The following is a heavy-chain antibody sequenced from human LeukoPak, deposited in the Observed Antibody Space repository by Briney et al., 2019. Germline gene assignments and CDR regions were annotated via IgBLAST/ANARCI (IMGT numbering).Heavy chain of an antibody. J-gene: IGHJ5*02. CDR3: ARDPPAVRTNTYA. Sequence: GGSLRLSCAAPGFTVSNNYMNWVRQAPGKGLEWVSLIYSGGDTHYADSVKGRFTISRDSSKNTLYLQMNSLRAEDTAVYYCARDPPAVRTNTYAWGQGTLVTVSS. V-gene: IGHV3-66*01. CDR1: GFTVSNNY. D-gene: IGHD4/OR15-4a*01. CDR2: IYSGGDT.